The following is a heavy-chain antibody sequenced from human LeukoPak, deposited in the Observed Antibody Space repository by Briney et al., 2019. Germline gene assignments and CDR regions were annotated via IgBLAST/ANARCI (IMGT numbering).Heavy chain of an antibody. CDR3: ARLYCSSTSCYASTYYNYYMDV. V-gene: IGHV4-39*01. CDR1: GGSISSSSYY. CDR2: IYYSGST. D-gene: IGHD2-2*01. J-gene: IGHJ6*03. Sequence: SETLSLTCTVSGGSISSSSYYWGWIRQPPGKGLEWIGSIYYSGSTYYNPSLKSRVTISVDTSKNQFSLKLSSVTAADTAVYYCARLYCSSTSCYASTYYNYYMDVWGKGTTVTVSS.